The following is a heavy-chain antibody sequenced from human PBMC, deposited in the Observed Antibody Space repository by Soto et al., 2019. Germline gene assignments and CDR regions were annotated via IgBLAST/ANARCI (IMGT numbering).Heavy chain of an antibody. Sequence: QVQLVQSGAEVKKPGSSVKVSCKASGGTFTSYTINWMRQAPGQGLECRGRIIPILGLANYAQKFQNRVTIIAEKSTSTAYLELRSLSSEDMAVYYCAAGKYSYDVGGTLGHWGQGTLVSFSS. CDR2: IIPILGLA. J-gene: IGHJ4*02. CDR3: AAGKYSYDVGGTLGH. D-gene: IGHD3-22*01. V-gene: IGHV1-69*02. CDR1: GGTFTSYT.